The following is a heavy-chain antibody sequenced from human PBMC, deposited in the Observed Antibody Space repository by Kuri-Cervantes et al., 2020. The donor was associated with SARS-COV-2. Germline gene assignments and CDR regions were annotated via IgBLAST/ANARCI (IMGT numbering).Heavy chain of an antibody. D-gene: IGHD3-9*01. CDR1: GGSISSGDYY. J-gene: IGHJ6*03. V-gene: IGHV4-30-4*08. CDR3: ARAYGLLRYIYYMDV. Sequence: SETLSLTCTVSGGSISSGDYYWSWIRQPPGKGLEWIGYIYYSGSTYYNPSLKSRVTISVDTSKNQFSLKLSSVTAADTAVYYCARAYGLLRYIYYMDVWGEGTTVTVSS. CDR2: IYYSGST.